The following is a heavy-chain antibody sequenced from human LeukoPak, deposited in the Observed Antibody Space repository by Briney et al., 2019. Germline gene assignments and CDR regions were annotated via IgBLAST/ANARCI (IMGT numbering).Heavy chain of an antibody. CDR2: ISGSGGST. CDR1: GFTFSSYA. Sequence: GGSLRLSCAASGFTFSSYAMSWVRQAPGKGLEWVSAISGSGGSTYYADSVKGRFTISRDNSKNTLYLQMNSLRAEDTAVYYCARLATSTYDSSGYSDYWGQGTLVTVSS. V-gene: IGHV3-23*01. D-gene: IGHD3-22*01. CDR3: ARLATSTYDSSGYSDY. J-gene: IGHJ4*02.